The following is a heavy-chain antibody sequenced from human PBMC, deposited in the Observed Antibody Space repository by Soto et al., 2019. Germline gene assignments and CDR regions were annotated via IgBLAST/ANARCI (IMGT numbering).Heavy chain of an antibody. D-gene: IGHD2-15*01. J-gene: IGHJ4*02. CDR2: IERTSEGGTT. V-gene: IGHV3-15*04. CDR1: GYSFTDAW. CDR3: ATEYWYYFNY. Sequence: EVQLVESGGGLVESGGSLRLSCAVSGYSFTDAWVSWVRQAPGKGLEWVGDIERTSEGGTTRYAAPVTGRFIISRDDSNNTAYLQMNSLKPEDTAVYYCATEYWYYFNYWGQGALVTVSA.